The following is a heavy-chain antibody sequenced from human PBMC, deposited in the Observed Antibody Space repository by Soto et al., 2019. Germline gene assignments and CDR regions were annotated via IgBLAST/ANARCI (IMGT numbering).Heavy chain of an antibody. Sequence: ASVKVSCKASGGTFSSYAISWVRQAPGQGLEWMGGIIPIFGTANYAQKFQGRVTITADESTSTAYMELSSLRSEDTAVYYCATGPVRDNWFDPWGQGTLVTVSS. CDR2: IIPIFGTA. J-gene: IGHJ5*02. V-gene: IGHV1-69*13. CDR1: GGTFSSYA. D-gene: IGHD3-10*01. CDR3: ATGPVRDNWFDP.